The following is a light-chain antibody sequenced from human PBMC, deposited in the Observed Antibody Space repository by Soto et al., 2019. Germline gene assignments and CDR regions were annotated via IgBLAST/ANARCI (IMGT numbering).Light chain of an antibody. CDR2: AAS. CDR1: QGISSY. J-gene: IGKJ3*01. V-gene: IGKV1-8*01. CDR3: QQYYSYPFT. Sequence: AIRMTQSPSSFSASTGDRVTITCRASQGISSYLAWYQQKQGKAPKLLIYAASTLQSGVPSRFSGSGSGTDFTLTISCLQSEDFATYYCQQYYSYPFTVGPGTKVDIK.